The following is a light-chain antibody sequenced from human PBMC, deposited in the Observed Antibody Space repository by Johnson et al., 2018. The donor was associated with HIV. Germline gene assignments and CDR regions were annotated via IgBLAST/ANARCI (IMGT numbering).Light chain of an antibody. V-gene: IGLV1-51*01. CDR2: DNN. J-gene: IGLJ1*01. Sequence: QSVLTQPPSVSAAPGQKVTISCSGSSSNIGNNYVSWYQQLPGTAPKLLIYDNNKRPSGIPDRFSGSKSGTSATLGITVLPPGDEADYYCGTWDSSLSAGYVFGTGTKVTVL. CDR1: SSNIGNNY. CDR3: GTWDSSLSAGYV.